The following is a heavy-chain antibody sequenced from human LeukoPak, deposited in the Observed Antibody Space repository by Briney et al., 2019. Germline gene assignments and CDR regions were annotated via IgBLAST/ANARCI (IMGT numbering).Heavy chain of an antibody. V-gene: IGHV3-30-3*01. CDR2: ISYDGSNK. CDR1: GFTFSSYA. Sequence: GRSLRLSCAASGFTFSSYAMHWVRQAPGKGLEWVAVISYDGSNKYYADSVKGRFTISRDNSKNTLYLQMNSLRAEDTAVYYCARDHRAGYSSSWTVDYWGQGTLVTVSS. D-gene: IGHD6-13*01. CDR3: ARDHRAGYSSSWTVDY. J-gene: IGHJ4*02.